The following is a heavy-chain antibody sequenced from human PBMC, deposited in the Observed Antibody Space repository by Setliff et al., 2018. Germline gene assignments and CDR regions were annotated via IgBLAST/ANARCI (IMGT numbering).Heavy chain of an antibody. D-gene: IGHD6-19*01. CDR3: AKELAVAGSCIDY. J-gene: IGHJ4*02. CDR2: ISYDGSNK. Sequence: PGGSLRLSCTASGFTFGDYAITWVRQAPGKGLEWVAVISYDGSNKYYADSVKGRFTISRDISKNTLYLQMNNLRAEDTAVYYCAKELAVAGSCIDYWGQGTLVTVSS. V-gene: IGHV3-30*04. CDR1: GFTFGDYA.